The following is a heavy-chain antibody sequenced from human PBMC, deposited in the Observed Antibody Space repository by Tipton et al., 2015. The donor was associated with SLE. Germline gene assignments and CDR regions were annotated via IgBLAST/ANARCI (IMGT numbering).Heavy chain of an antibody. CDR2: IYHRGST. D-gene: IGHD2-2*01. J-gene: IGHJ5*02. CDR1: GYSISSGYY. Sequence: TLSLTCTVSGYSISSGYYWGWIRQPPGKGLEWIGSIYHRGSTYYNPSLKSRVTISVDTSKNQFSLKLSSVTAADTAVYYCAGCALVVPAAFDPWGQGTLVTVSS. CDR3: AGCALVVPAAFDP. V-gene: IGHV4-38-2*02.